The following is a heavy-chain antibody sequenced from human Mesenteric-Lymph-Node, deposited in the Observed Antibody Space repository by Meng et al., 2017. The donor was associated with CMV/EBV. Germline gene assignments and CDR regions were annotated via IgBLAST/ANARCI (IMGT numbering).Heavy chain of an antibody. V-gene: IGHV4-31*03. CDR2: IHYSGRT. J-gene: IGHJ5*02. CDR3: ARDSGSQIS. Sequence: SLTCTVFDGSVSSGGYYWTWIRQHPGKGLEWIGYIHYSGRTYYNPSLKSRLTISADTSKNQFSLRLGSVTAADTAIYYCARDSGSQISWGQGTLVTVSS. D-gene: IGHD3-10*01. CDR1: DGSVSSGGYY.